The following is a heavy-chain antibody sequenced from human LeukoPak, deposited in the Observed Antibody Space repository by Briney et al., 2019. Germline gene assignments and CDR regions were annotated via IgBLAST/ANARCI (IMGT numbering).Heavy chain of an antibody. J-gene: IGHJ1*01. V-gene: IGHV3-21*01. CDR3: ARDLTTSSTAYFHH. CDR2: ISSSSRFI. CDR1: GFTFSNAW. D-gene: IGHD6-6*01. Sequence: SGGSLRLSCAASGFTFSNAWMSWVRQAPGKGLEWVSSISSSSRFIYYADSVKGRFTISRDNGKNSLYLQMNSLRAEDTAVYYCARDLTTSSTAYFHHWGQGTLVTVSS.